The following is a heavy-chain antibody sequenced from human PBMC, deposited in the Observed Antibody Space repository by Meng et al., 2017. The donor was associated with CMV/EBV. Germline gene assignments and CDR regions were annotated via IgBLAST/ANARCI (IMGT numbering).Heavy chain of an antibody. CDR1: GFTFSGYW. J-gene: IGHJ6*02. CDR2: ISGSGGST. V-gene: IGHV3-23*01. CDR3: ATETIFGVASYGMDV. Sequence: GESLKISCAASGFTFSGYWMNWVRQAPGKGLEWVSAISGSGGSTYYADSVKGRFTISRDNSKNTLYLQMNSLRAEDTAVYYCATETIFGVASYGMDVWGQGTTVTVSS. D-gene: IGHD3-3*01.